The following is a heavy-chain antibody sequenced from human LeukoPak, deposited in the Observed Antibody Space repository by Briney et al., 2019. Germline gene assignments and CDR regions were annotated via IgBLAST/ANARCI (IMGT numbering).Heavy chain of an antibody. V-gene: IGHV1-18*01. D-gene: IGHD2-2*01. J-gene: IGHJ4*02. CDR2: ISAYNGNT. Sequence: ASVTVSCKASGYTFTSYGISWVRQAPGQGLEWMGWISAYNGNTNCAQKLQGRVTMTTDTSTSTAYMELRSLRSDDTAVYYCARVGYCSSTSCFDYWGQGTLVTVSS. CDR1: GYTFTSYG. CDR3: ARVGYCSSTSCFDY.